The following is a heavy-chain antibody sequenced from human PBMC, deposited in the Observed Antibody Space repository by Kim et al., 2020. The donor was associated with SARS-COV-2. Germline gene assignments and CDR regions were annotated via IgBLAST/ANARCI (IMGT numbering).Heavy chain of an antibody. D-gene: IGHD3-10*01. Sequence: GGSLRLSCAASGFTFSSYSMNWVRQAPGKGLEWVSYISSSSSTIYYADSVKGRFTISRDNAKNSLYLQMNSLRAEDTAVYYCARDNLLWFGAHDYWGQGTLVTVSS. J-gene: IGHJ4*02. CDR1: GFTFSSYS. CDR2: ISSSSSTI. CDR3: ARDNLLWFGAHDY. V-gene: IGHV3-48*04.